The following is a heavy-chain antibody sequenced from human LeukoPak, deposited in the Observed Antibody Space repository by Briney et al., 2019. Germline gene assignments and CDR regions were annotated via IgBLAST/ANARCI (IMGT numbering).Heavy chain of an antibody. CDR2: IIPIFGTA. J-gene: IGHJ5*02. D-gene: IGHD3-22*01. Sequence: ASVKVSCKASGGTFSSYATSWVRQAPGQGLEWMGGIIPIFGTANYAQKFQGRVTITADESTSTAYMELSSLRSEDTAVYYCARDNYYDSSGYTFDPWGQGTLVTVSS. V-gene: IGHV1-69*13. CDR3: ARDNYYDSSGYTFDP. CDR1: GGTFSSYA.